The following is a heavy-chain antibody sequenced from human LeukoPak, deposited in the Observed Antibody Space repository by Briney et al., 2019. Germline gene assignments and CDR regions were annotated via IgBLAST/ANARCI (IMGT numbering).Heavy chain of an antibody. CDR3: AREGLVVVVAASPPFDY. CDR1: GFTFSSYA. CDR2: ISYDGSNK. J-gene: IGHJ4*02. Sequence: PGGSLRLSCAASGFTFSSYAMHWVRQAPGKGLEWVAVISYDGSNKYYADSVKGRFTISRDNSKNTLYLQMNSLRAEDTAVYYCAREGLVVVVAASPPFDYWGQGTLVTVSS. D-gene: IGHD2-15*01. V-gene: IGHV3-30-3*01.